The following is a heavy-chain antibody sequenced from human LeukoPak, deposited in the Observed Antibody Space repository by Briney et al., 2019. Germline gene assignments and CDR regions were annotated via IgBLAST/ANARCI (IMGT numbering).Heavy chain of an antibody. Sequence: PSGTLSLTCAVSGGSTSSSNWWSWVRQPPGKGLEWIGEIYHSGSTNYNPSLKSRVTISVDRSKNQFSLKLSSVTAADTAVYYCARDFGGSHFTLAFDIWGQGTMVTVSS. CDR2: IYHSGST. CDR3: ARDFGGSHFTLAFDI. V-gene: IGHV4-4*02. D-gene: IGHD3-16*01. CDR1: GGSTSSSNW. J-gene: IGHJ3*02.